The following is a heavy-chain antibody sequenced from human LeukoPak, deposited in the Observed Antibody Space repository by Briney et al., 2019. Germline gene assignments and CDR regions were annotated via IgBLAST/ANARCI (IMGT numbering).Heavy chain of an antibody. Sequence: SETLSLTCAVYGGSFSGYYWNWIRQPPGKGLEWIGEINHSGSTTYNPSLKSRVTISLDTSKNQFSLKLSSVTAADTAVYYCARISGYNYGGNDYWGQGTLVTVSS. V-gene: IGHV4-34*01. CDR2: INHSGST. J-gene: IGHJ4*02. CDR3: ARISGYNYGGNDY. CDR1: GGSFSGYY. D-gene: IGHD5-18*01.